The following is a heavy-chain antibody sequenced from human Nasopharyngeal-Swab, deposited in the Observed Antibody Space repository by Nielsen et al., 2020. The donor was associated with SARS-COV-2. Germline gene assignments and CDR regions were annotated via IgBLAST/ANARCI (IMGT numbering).Heavy chain of an antibody. D-gene: IGHD6-19*01. CDR3: ARDLRSGWNWFDP. V-gene: IGHV3-21*01. CDR2: ISSSSSYI. J-gene: IGHJ5*02. Sequence: GESLKISCAASGFTFSSYSMNWVRQAPGKGLEWVSSISSSSSYIYYADSVKGRFTISRDNAKNSLHLQMNSLRAEDTAVYYCARDLRSGWNWFDPWGQGTLVTVSS. CDR1: GFTFSSYS.